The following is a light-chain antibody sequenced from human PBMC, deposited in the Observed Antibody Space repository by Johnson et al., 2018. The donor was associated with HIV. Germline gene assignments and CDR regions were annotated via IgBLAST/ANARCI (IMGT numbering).Light chain of an antibody. Sequence: QLVLTQPPSVSAAPVQKVTISCSGSSSNIGNNYVSWYQQLPGTAPKLLIYENNKRPSGIPDRFSGSKSGTSATLGITGLQTGDEADYYCGTWDSSLSAYVFGTGTKVTVL. CDR2: ENN. CDR1: SSNIGNNY. V-gene: IGLV1-51*02. CDR3: GTWDSSLSAYV. J-gene: IGLJ1*01.